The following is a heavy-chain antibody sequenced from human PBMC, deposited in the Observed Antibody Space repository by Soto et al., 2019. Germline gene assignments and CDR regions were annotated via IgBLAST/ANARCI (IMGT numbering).Heavy chain of an antibody. CDR2: INGNTGST. CDR3: GRDGDQWDQRYLDY. CDR1: GNFCSKYG. Sequence: QVQLVQSGAEVKKPGASVKVSCKTPGNFCSKYGISWVRQVPGQGLEWMGWINGNTGSTNYAQKFRGRVTMTTDTSTGMVSMELSSLTSDDTAIYYCGRDGDQWDQRYLDYWGQGTLVSV. D-gene: IGHD1-26*01. J-gene: IGHJ4*02. V-gene: IGHV1-18*01.